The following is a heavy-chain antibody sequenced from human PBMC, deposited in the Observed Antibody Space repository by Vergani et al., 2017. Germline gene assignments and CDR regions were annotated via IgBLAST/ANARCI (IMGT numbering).Heavy chain of an antibody. CDR1: GYTFIGYY. D-gene: IGHD2-15*01. Sequence: QVQLVQSGAEVKKPGASVKVSCKASGYTFIGYYMHWVRQAPGQGLEWMGWINPNSGGTNYAPKFQGRVTMTRDTSISTAYMELSRLRSDDTAVYYCSCSRSRDYYYGMDVWGQGTTVTVSS. J-gene: IGHJ6*02. CDR3: SCSRSRDYYYGMDV. CDR2: INPNSGGT. V-gene: IGHV1-2*02.